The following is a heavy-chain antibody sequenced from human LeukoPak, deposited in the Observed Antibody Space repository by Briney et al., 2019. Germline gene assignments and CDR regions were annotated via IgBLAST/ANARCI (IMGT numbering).Heavy chain of an antibody. CDR1: GYSISSGYY. Sequence: SETLSLTCTVSGYSISSGYYWGWIRQPPGKGLEWIGSIYHSGSTYYNPSLKSRVTISVDTSKNQFSLKLSSVTAADTAVYYCASVGSSSWVDYWGQGTLVTVSS. J-gene: IGHJ4*02. CDR2: IYHSGST. CDR3: ASVGSSSWVDY. V-gene: IGHV4-38-2*02. D-gene: IGHD6-13*01.